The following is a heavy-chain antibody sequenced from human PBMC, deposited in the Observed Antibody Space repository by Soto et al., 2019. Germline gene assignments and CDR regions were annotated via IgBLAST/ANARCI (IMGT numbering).Heavy chain of an antibody. CDR1: GFTVSSNY. V-gene: IGHV3-53*01. J-gene: IGHJ4*02. Sequence: EVQMVESGGGLIQPGGSLRLSCAASGFTVSSNYMSWVRQAPGKGLEWVSVIYSGGSTYYADSVKGRFTISRDNSKNTLYLQMNSLRAEDTAVYYCARGIAAAGALYDYWGQGTLVTVSS. CDR3: ARGIAAAGALYDY. D-gene: IGHD6-13*01. CDR2: IYSGGST.